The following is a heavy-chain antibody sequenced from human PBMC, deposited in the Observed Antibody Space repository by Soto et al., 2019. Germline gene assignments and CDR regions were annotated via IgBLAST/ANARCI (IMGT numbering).Heavy chain of an antibody. CDR3: ATSIVGATLVFDY. CDR1: GFTFSSYA. D-gene: IGHD1-26*01. Sequence: PGGSLRLSCAASGFTFSSYAMHWVRQAPGKGLEWVAVISYDGSNKYYADSVKGRFTISRDNSKNTLYLQMNSLRAEDTAVYYCATSIVGATLVFDYWGQGTLVTVLL. V-gene: IGHV3-30-3*01. J-gene: IGHJ4*02. CDR2: ISYDGSNK.